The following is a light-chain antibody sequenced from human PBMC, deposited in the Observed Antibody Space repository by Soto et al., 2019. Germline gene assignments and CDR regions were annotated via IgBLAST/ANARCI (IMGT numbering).Light chain of an antibody. Sequence: QSALTQPASVSGSPGQSITISCTGTSSDVGGYNYVSWYQHHPGKAPKLIIYDVTNRPSGVSNPFSGSKSGNTASLTISGRQPEDEANYYCSSYTTSNTRQIVVGTGTKVTVL. CDR3: SSYTTSNTRQIV. J-gene: IGLJ1*01. V-gene: IGLV2-14*03. CDR1: SSDVGGYNY. CDR2: DVT.